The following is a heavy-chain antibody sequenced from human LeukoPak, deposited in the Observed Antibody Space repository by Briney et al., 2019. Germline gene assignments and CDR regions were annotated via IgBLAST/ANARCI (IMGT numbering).Heavy chain of an antibody. Sequence: SETLSLTCAVYGGSFSGYYWSWIRQPPGKGLEWIGEINHSGSTNYNPSLKSRVTISVDTSRNQFSLKLTSVTAADTAVYYCARVGSSSWSYFDYWGQGTLVTVSS. D-gene: IGHD6-13*01. J-gene: IGHJ4*02. V-gene: IGHV4-34*01. CDR1: GGSFSGYY. CDR3: ARVGSSSWSYFDY. CDR2: INHSGST.